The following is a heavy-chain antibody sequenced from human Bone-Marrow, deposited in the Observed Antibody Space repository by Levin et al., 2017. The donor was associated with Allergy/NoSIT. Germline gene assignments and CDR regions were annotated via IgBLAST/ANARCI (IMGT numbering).Heavy chain of an antibody. D-gene: IGHD4/OR15-4a*01. J-gene: IGHJ2*01. CDR1: GFTFSYSR. Sequence: GGSLRLSCAASGFTFSYSRMHWVRQAPGKGLVWVSRIESDEISTNHADSVKGRFPISRDNAKNTLYLQMNGLRAEDTAVYYCARDPGTNGHDWYFELWGRGTLVTVSS. CDR3: ARDPGTNGHDWYFEL. CDR2: IESDEIST. V-gene: IGHV3-74*01.